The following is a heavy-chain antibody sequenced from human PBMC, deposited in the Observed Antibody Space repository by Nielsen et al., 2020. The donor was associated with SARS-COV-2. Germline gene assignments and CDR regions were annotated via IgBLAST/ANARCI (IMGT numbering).Heavy chain of an antibody. CDR3: ARGDLVVVPSPILGLGPFFYYFYLDV. CDR1: GGSVSSNDW. J-gene: IGHJ6*03. Sequence: SVTLSLTCAVSGGSVSSNDWWTWVRQSPGKGLEWIGEVSHSGSINYNPSLKSRVTLSMDKSKRQFSLRLTSVSAADTAVYFCARGDLVVVPSPILGLGPFFYYFYLDVWGKGTTVIVSS. D-gene: IGHD2-2*01. CDR2: VSHSGSI. V-gene: IGHV4-4*02.